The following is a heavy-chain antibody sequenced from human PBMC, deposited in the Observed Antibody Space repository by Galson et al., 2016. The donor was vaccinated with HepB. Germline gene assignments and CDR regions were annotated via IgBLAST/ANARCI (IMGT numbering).Heavy chain of an antibody. D-gene: IGHD5-12*01. CDR1: GYSFSIFW. V-gene: IGHV5-51*01. CDR3: ARHGHCGDSGCRDLDS. J-gene: IGHJ4*02. CDR2: IYPGDSET. Sequence: QSGAEVKKPGASLKISCKASGYSFSIFWIAWVRQMPGKGLEWLGIIYPGDSETRYSPSFQGQVTFSVDKSTSTAYLSWSSLKASDSGTYYCARHGHCGDSGCRDLDSWGQGTLVTVSS.